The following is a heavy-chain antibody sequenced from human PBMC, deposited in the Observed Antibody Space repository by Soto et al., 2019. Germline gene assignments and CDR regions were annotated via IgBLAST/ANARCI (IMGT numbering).Heavy chain of an antibody. CDR2: ISGSGGST. CDR1: GFTFSSYA. D-gene: IGHD3-3*01. J-gene: IGHJ6*02. CDR3: AKELPYYDFWSGPRGRKRYYGMDV. V-gene: IGHV3-23*01. Sequence: GGSLRLSCAASGFTFSSYAMSWVRQAPGKGLEWVSAISGSGGSTYYADSVKGRFTISRDNSKNTLYLQMNSLRAEDTAVYYCAKELPYYDFWSGPRGRKRYYGMDVWGQGTTVTVSS.